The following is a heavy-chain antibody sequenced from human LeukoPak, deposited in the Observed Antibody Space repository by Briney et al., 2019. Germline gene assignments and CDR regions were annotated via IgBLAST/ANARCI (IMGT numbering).Heavy chain of an antibody. J-gene: IGHJ4*02. D-gene: IGHD3-3*01. CDR1: GYTFTSHH. Sequence: GASVKVSCKASGYTFTSHHINWVRQAAGQGLEWMGWMNPNSGNTAYAQKFQGRVTMTWDTSINTAYTELSSLRSEDTAVYYCATKSQAHGDYDFPYWGQGTLVTVSS. V-gene: IGHV1-8*02. CDR2: MNPNSGNT. CDR3: ATKSQAHGDYDFPY.